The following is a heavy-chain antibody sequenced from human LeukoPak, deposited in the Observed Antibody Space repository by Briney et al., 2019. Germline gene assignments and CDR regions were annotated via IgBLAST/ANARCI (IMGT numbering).Heavy chain of an antibody. V-gene: IGHV3-23*01. CDR1: GFTFSSYA. D-gene: IGHD5-18*01. Sequence: GGSLRLSCAASGFTFSSYAMSLVRQAAGKGLEWVSAISGSGGSTYYADSVKGRFTISRDNSKNTLYLQMNSLRAEDTAVYYCAKGYTAMVINYFDYWGQGTLVTVSS. CDR2: ISGSGGST. CDR3: AKGYTAMVINYFDY. J-gene: IGHJ4*02.